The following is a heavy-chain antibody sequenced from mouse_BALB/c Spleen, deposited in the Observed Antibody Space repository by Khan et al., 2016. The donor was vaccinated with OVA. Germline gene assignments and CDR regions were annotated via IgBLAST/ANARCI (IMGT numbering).Heavy chain of an antibody. V-gene: IGHV2-2*02. CDR2: IWSGGST. CDR1: GFSLSSYG. CDR3: ARNGDYVHWYFDV. J-gene: IGHJ1*01. D-gene: IGHD2-13*01. Sequence: QVQLKQSGPGLVQPSQSLSIICTVSGFSLSSYGVHWVRQSPGKGLEWLGVIWSGGSTDYNAAFISRLIISKDNSKSQVFFKMNSLQVNDTAIYYCARNGDYVHWYFDVWGAGTTVTVSS.